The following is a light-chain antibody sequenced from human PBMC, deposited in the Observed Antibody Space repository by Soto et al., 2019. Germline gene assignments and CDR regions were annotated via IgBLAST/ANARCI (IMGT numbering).Light chain of an antibody. Sequence: EIVMTQSPATLSVSPVERATLSCRASQSVSSDLAWYQQKPGQAPRLLIYGASTRATGIPARFSGSGSGTDFTLTISSLEPEDFAVYYCQQRSNWPRTFGQGTKVDIK. CDR1: QSVSSD. J-gene: IGKJ1*01. V-gene: IGKV3-11*01. CDR3: QQRSNWPRT. CDR2: GAS.